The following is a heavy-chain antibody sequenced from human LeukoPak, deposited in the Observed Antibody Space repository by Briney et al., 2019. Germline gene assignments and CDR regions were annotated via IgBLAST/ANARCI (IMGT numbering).Heavy chain of an antibody. CDR1: GISLSNYG. V-gene: IGHV3-23*01. Sequence: PGGCLRLSCVVSGISLSNYGMSWVRQAAGKGLEWVAGISGSGGGTKYADSVEGRFTSSRDNRKNTLYLQMNSLRAEDTAMYFCAKRGVVIRVILVGFHKEADYFDSWGQGALVTVSS. D-gene: IGHD3-22*01. CDR3: AKRGVVIRVILVGFHKEADYFDS. J-gene: IGHJ4*02. CDR2: ISGSGGGT.